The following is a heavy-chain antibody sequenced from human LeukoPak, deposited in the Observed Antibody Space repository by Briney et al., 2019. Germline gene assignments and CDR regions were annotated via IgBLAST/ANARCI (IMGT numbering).Heavy chain of an antibody. Sequence: GASVKVSCKAYGYTFTSYAMHWVRQAPGQRLEWMGWINAGNGNTKYSREFQGRATITRDTSASTAYMELSSLRSEDMAVYYCXXXSSSWYYFDYWGQGTLVTVSS. CDR3: XXXSSSWYYFDY. D-gene: IGHD6-13*01. J-gene: IGHJ4*02. CDR1: GYTFTSYA. V-gene: IGHV1-3*03. CDR2: INAGNGNT.